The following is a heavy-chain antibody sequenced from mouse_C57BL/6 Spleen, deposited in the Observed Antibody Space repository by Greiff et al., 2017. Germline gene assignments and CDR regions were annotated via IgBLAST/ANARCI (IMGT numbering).Heavy chain of an antibody. CDR1: GFTFSDYY. V-gene: IGHV5-16*01. CDR2: INYDGSST. Sequence: EVKLVESEGGLVQPGRPMKLSCTASGFTFSDYYMAWVRQVPEKGLEWVANINYDGSSTYYLDSLKSRFIISRDNAKNILYLQMSSLKSEDTATYYCARGGFYDGYYEGYFDVWGTGTTVTVSS. CDR3: ARGGFYDGYYEGYFDV. J-gene: IGHJ1*03. D-gene: IGHD2-3*01.